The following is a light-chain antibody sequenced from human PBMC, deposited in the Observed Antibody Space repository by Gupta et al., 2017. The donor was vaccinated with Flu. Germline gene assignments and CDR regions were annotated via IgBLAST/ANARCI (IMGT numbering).Light chain of an antibody. CDR3: QQHSNSSTDT. J-gene: IGKJ2*01. V-gene: IGKV3-11*01. CDR1: QSVSSY. Sequence: EIALIQSPATLSLYPGERATLSCRASQSVSSYFSWYQQKPGQAPSLLIYDASNRATGSPARFSGSGSGTDYSLIISSLEPEDFSVYYCQQHSNSSTDTFGRGTKLEIK. CDR2: DAS.